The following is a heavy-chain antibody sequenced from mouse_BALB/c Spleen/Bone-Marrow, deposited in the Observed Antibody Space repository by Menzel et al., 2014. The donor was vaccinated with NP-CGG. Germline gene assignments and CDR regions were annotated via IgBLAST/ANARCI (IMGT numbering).Heavy chain of an antibody. CDR3: ASGRYGWYFDV. CDR2: IDPAIFT. CDR1: GFNIKDTY. Sequence: VQLKESGAELVKPGASVKLSCTASGFNIKDTYLHWVKQRPEQGLDWIGRIDPAIFTKYDPKFQGKATITADTSSNTAYLHLSSLTPENTAAYYCASGRYGWYFDVWGAGTTGTVSS. J-gene: IGHJ1*01. D-gene: IGHD2-14*01. V-gene: IGHV14-3*02.